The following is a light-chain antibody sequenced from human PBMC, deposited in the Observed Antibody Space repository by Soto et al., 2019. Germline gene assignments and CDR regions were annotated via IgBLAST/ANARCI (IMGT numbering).Light chain of an antibody. CDR2: GAS. Sequence: EIVLTQSPGTLSLSPGARATLSCRASQSLTNSFIYGASSRATGIPDRFSGSGSGTDFTLTISRLEPEDFAVYYCQQYGSSPFTFGQGTRLEI. V-gene: IGKV3-20*01. CDR1: QSLTNS. J-gene: IGKJ5*01. CDR3: QQYGSSPFT.